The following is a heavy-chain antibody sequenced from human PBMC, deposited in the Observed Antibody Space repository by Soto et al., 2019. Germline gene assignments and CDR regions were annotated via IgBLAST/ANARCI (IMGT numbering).Heavy chain of an antibody. CDR2: IYYSGST. CDR3: AIRWGNSFDY. D-gene: IGHD7-27*01. CDR1: GGSISSYY. V-gene: IGHV4-39*01. J-gene: IGHJ4*02. Sequence: QLQLQESGPGLVKPSETLSLTCTVSGGSISSYYWGWIRRPPGKGLEWIGSIYYSGSTYYNPSLKSRVTISVDTSKNQFSLKLSSVTAADTAVYYCAIRWGNSFDYWGQGTLVTVSS.